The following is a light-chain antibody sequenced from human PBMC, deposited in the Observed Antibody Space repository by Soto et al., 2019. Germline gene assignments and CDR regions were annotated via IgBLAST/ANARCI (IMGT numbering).Light chain of an antibody. Sequence: QSVLTQPASVSGSPGQSITISCTGTISDVSGYNFVSWYQQYPGEAPKLMIYDVSNRPSGVSNRLSGSKSGNTASLTISGLQAEDEADYYCSSYTCSNTYVFGTGTKVTVL. CDR2: DVS. CDR1: ISDVSGYNF. V-gene: IGLV2-14*03. J-gene: IGLJ1*01. CDR3: SSYTCSNTYV.